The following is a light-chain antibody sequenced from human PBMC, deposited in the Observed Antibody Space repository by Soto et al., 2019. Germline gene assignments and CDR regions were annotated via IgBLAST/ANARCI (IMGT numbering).Light chain of an antibody. Sequence: QSALTQPASVAGSPGQSITISCTGTFSDVGGYNYVSWYQQHPGKAPKLIIYEVSNRPSGVSNRFSCAKSGHTASLTISGLQSEEEAAYFCTSYTSYTTLYVFGTGTQLTVL. CDR2: EVS. V-gene: IGLV2-14*01. CDR3: TSYTSYTTLYV. J-gene: IGLJ1*01. CDR1: FSDVGGYNY.